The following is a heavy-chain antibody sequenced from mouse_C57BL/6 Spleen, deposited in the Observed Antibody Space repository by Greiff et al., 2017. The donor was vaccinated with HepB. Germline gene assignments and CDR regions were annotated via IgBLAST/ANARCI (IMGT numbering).Heavy chain of an antibody. CDR3: SREGYDYDDYAMDY. V-gene: IGHV1-63*01. CDR2: IYPGGGYT. Sequence: VKLQESGAELVRPGTSVKMSCKASGYTFTNYWIGWAKQRPGHGLEWIGDIYPGGGYTNYNEKFKGKATLTADKSSSTAYMQFSSLTSEDSAIYYCSREGYDYDDYAMDYWGQGTSVTVSS. D-gene: IGHD2-4*01. J-gene: IGHJ4*01. CDR1: GYTFTNYW.